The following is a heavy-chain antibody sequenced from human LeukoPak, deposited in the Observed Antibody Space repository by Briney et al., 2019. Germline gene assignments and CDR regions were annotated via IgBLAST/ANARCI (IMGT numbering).Heavy chain of an antibody. V-gene: IGHV4-59*01. J-gene: IGHJ3*02. CDR1: GGSISSYY. D-gene: IGHD5-24*01. CDR3: ARALLVEMATKDAFEI. CDR2: IYYSGST. Sequence: SETLSLTCTVSGGSISSYYWSWIRQPAGKGLEWIGYIYYSGSTIYNPSLKSRVTISVDTSKNQFSLKLSSVTAADTAVYFCARALLVEMATKDAFEIWGQGTMVTVSS.